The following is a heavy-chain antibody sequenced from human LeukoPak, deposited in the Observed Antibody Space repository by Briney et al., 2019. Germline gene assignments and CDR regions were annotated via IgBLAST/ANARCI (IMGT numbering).Heavy chain of an antibody. CDR2: IYHSGST. Sequence: SGTLSLTCAVSGGSISSSNWWSWVRQPPGKGLEWIGEIYHSGSTNYNPSLKSRVTISVDKSKNQFSLKLSSVTAADTAVYYCARAGADDSSGYYGFDPWGQGTLVTVSS. CDR1: GGSISSSNW. D-gene: IGHD3-22*01. V-gene: IGHV4-4*02. CDR3: ARAGADDSSGYYGFDP. J-gene: IGHJ5*02.